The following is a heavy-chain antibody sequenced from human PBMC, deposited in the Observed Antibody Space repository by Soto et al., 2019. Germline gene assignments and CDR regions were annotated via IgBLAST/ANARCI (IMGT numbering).Heavy chain of an antibody. J-gene: IGHJ4*02. V-gene: IGHV3-53*02. CDR3: ARDTGWNHFDY. CDR1: GFTVSSNY. D-gene: IGHD6-19*01. CDR2: IYSGGST. Sequence: EVQLVETGGGLIQPGGSLRLSCAASGFTVSSNYMSWVRQAPGKGLEWVSVIYSGGSTYYADSVKGRFTISRDNSKNTLYLQMHSLRAEDTAVYYCARDTGWNHFDYWGQGTLVTVSS.